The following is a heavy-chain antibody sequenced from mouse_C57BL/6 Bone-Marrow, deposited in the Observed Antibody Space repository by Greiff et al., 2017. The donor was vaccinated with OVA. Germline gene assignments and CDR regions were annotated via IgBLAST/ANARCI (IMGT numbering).Heavy chain of an antibody. CDR2: IRLKSDNYAT. CDR1: GFTFSNYW. D-gene: IGHD1-1*01. V-gene: IGHV6-3*01. J-gene: IGHJ4*01. CDR3: TGRGPTVVARMINYAMDY. Sequence: EVKVEESGGGLVQPGGSMKLSCVASGFTFSNYWMNWVRQSPEQGLEWVAQIRLKSDNYATHYAEYVKGRFTISRDDSKSSVYLQMNNLRAEDTGIYYCTGRGPTVVARMINYAMDYWGQGTTVTVSS.